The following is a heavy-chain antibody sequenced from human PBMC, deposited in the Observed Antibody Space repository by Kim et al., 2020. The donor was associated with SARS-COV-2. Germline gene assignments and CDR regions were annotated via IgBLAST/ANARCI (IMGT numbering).Heavy chain of an antibody. V-gene: IGHV1-58*01. CDR1: GFTFTSSA. CDR3: AALSSSGVGYAFDI. D-gene: IGHD6-13*01. Sequence: SVKVSCKASGFTFTSSAVQWVRQARGQRLEWIGWIVVGSGNTNYAQKFQERVTITRDMSTSTAYMELSSLRSEDTAVYYCAALSSSGVGYAFDIWGQGTMVTVSS. J-gene: IGHJ3*02. CDR2: IVVGSGNT.